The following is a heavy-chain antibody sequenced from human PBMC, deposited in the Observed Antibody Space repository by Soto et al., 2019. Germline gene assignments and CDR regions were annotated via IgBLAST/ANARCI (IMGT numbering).Heavy chain of an antibody. J-gene: IGHJ4*02. CDR1: GFTFSSYA. Sequence: EVQLLESGGGLVQPGGSLRLSCAASGFTFSSYAMSWVRQAPGKGLEWVSAISGSGGSTYYADSVKGRFTISRDNSKNTLYLQMNTLTAEDTAVYYCATDLYRWPPLLDYWGQGTLVTVSS. CDR3: ATDLYRWPPLLDY. D-gene: IGHD6-19*01. V-gene: IGHV3-23*01. CDR2: ISGSGGST.